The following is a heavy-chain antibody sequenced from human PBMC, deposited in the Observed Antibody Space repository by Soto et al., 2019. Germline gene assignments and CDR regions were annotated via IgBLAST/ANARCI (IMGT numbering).Heavy chain of an antibody. Sequence: EVQLVESGGGWVQPGRSLRLSCAASGFTFDDYAMHWVRQAPGKGLAWVSGISWNSGSIGYADSVKGRFTISRDNAKNSLYLQMNSLRAEDTALYYCAKDKGGVLWFVELNDDFDIWGQGPMVTVSS. CDR3: AKDKGGVLWFVELNDDFDI. D-gene: IGHD3-10*01. CDR1: GFTFDDYA. CDR2: ISWNSGSI. V-gene: IGHV3-9*01. J-gene: IGHJ3*02.